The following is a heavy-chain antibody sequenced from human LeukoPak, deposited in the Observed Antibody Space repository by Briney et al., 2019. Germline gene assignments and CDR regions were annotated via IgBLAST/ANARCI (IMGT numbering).Heavy chain of an antibody. D-gene: IGHD6-19*01. J-gene: IGHJ4*02. V-gene: IGHV3-66*01. CDR1: GFSVRNNY. CDR2: VYSDRST. CDR3: ARLTVSGQLDY. Sequence: GGSLRLSCAASGFSVRNNYINWVRRAPGKGLEWVTVVYSDRSTYYADSVKGRFTISRDFSRNSLYLQTNSLRVEDTAVYYCARLTVSGQLDYWGQGTLVTVSS.